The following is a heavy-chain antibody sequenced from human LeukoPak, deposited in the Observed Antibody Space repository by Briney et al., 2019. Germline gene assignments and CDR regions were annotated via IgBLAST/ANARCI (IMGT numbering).Heavy chain of an antibody. Sequence: SETLSLTCAVYGGSFSGYYWSWIRQPPGKGLEWIGEINYSGTTNYNPSLKSRVTISVDTSKNQFSLKLSSVTAADTAVYYCARDQGYGDYDLDYWGQGTLVTVSS. V-gene: IGHV4-34*01. CDR3: ARDQGYGDYDLDY. J-gene: IGHJ4*02. D-gene: IGHD4-17*01. CDR1: GGSFSGYY. CDR2: INYSGTT.